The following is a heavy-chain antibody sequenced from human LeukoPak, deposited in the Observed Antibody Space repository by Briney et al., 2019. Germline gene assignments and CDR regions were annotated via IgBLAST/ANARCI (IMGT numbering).Heavy chain of an antibody. V-gene: IGHV3-33*01. CDR3: VRDLYYAFDI. J-gene: IGHJ3*02. Sequence: PGGSLRLSCAASGFTFSSYGMHWVRQAPGKGLEWVAVIWYDGSNKYYADSVKGRFTISRDNAKNSLYLQMNSLRDEDTAVYFCVRDLYYAFDIWGQGTMVTVSS. D-gene: IGHD2-15*01. CDR2: IWYDGSNK. CDR1: GFTFSSYG.